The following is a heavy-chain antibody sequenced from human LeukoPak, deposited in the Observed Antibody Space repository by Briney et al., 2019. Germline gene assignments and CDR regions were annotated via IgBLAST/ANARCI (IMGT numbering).Heavy chain of an antibody. CDR2: IYYSGST. Sequence: SETLSLTCTVSGGSISSYYWSWIRQPPGKGLEWIGYIYYSGSTNYNPSLKSRVTISVDTSKNQFSLKLSSVTAADTAVYYCARETYYYDSSGYSPYFDYWGQGTLVTVSS. V-gene: IGHV4-59*01. D-gene: IGHD3-22*01. CDR3: ARETYYYDSSGYSPYFDY. CDR1: GGSISSYY. J-gene: IGHJ4*02.